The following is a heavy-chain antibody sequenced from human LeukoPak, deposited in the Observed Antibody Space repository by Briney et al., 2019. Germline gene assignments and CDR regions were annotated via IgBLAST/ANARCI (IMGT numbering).Heavy chain of an antibody. V-gene: IGHV3-11*04. J-gene: IGHJ4*02. CDR3: ARDNYYDSSGYLGY. CDR2: ISSSGSTI. Sequence: GGSLRLSCAASGFTFSDYYTSWIRQAPGKGLEWVSYISSSGSTIYYADSVKGRFTISRDNAKNSLYLQMNSLRAEDTAVYYCARDNYYDSSGYLGYWGQGTLVTVSS. D-gene: IGHD3-22*01. CDR1: GFTFSDYY.